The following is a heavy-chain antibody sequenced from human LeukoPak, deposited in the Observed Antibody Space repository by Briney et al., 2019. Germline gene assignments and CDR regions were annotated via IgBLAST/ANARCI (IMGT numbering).Heavy chain of an antibody. CDR2: ISSSSSYI. Sequence: GGSLRLSCAASEFMFSKYAMSWARQAPGKWLEWVSSISSSSSYIYYADSVKGRFTISRDNAKNSLYLQMNSLRAEDTAVYYCARAMTTVTAFDYWGQGTLVTVSS. J-gene: IGHJ4*02. V-gene: IGHV3-21*01. CDR3: ARAMTTVTAFDY. D-gene: IGHD4-17*01. CDR1: EFMFSKYA.